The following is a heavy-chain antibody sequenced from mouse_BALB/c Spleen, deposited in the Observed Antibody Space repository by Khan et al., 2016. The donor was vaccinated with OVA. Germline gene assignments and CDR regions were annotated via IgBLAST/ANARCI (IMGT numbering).Heavy chain of an antibody. V-gene: IGHV3-2*02. CDR3: ARQNYYGYALDY. CDR2: ISYSGST. J-gene: IGHJ4*01. D-gene: IGHD1-1*01. CDR1: GYSITSNYA. Sequence: EVQLQESGPGLVKPSQSLSLTCTVTGYSITSNYAWSWIRQFPGNKLEWMGYISYSGSTNYNPSLKSRISVTLDTAENQFVRQLNSVTTEHTATYYCARQNYYGYALDYWGQGTSVTVSS.